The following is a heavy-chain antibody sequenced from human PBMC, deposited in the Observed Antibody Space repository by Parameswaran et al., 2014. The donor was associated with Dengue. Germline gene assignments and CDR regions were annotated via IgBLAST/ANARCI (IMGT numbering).Heavy chain of an antibody. Sequence: WVRQAPGQGLEWMGWISAYNGNTNYAQKLQGRVTMTTDTSTSTAYMELRSLRSDDTAVYYCARGGFWSGYYTLNWFDPWGQGTLVTVSS. D-gene: IGHD3-3*01. J-gene: IGHJ5*02. CDR3: ARGGFWSGYYTLNWFDP. CDR2: ISAYNGNT. V-gene: IGHV1-18*01.